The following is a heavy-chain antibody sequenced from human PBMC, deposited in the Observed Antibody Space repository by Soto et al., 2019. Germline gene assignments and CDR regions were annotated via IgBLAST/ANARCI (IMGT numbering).Heavy chain of an antibody. J-gene: IGHJ4*02. CDR2: IIPIAGTG. CDR3: ASSLPLGTARGIIQYYFDH. CDR1: GVSFSSYA. Sequence: QVQLVQSGAEVKKPGSSVKVSCRASGVSFSSYAISWVRQAPGQGLEWVGGIIPIAGTGNHAQNFQGRLTISADVSTSTAYMELSSLRCEDTAIYDCASSLPLGTARGIIQYYFDHWGQGTLVTVSS. D-gene: IGHD3-10*01. V-gene: IGHV1-69*01.